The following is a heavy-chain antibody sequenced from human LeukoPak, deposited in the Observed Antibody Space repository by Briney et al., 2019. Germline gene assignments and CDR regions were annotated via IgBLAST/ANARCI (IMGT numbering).Heavy chain of an antibody. CDR1: GGSISSSSYY. V-gene: IGHV4-39*01. CDR3: ASQPPFIAARQTTDY. D-gene: IGHD6-6*01. J-gene: IGHJ4*02. Sequence: SETLSLTCTVSGGSISSSSYYWGWIRQPPGKGLEWIGSIYYSGSTYYNPYLKSRVTISVDTSKNQFSLKLSSVTAADTAVYYCASQPPFIAARQTTDYWGQGTLVTVSS. CDR2: IYYSGST.